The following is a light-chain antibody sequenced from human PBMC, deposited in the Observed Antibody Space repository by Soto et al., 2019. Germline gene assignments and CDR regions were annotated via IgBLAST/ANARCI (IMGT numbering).Light chain of an antibody. J-gene: IGKJ3*01. CDR3: QQANSFPL. CDR2: AAS. Sequence: DIPMTQSPSSVSASVGDRVTITCRASQSFNSWLAWYQQKPGKAPRLLIYAASRLQSGVPSRFSGSGSGADFTLTISSLQPEDFATYYCQQANSFPLFGPGTRVDMK. V-gene: IGKV1-12*01. CDR1: QSFNSW.